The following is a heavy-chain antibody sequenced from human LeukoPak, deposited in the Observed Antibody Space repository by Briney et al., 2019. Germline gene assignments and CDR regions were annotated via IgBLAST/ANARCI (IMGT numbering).Heavy chain of an antibody. D-gene: IGHD3-10*01. J-gene: IGHJ4*02. CDR3: ASLRYGSGSQGALDYGTDY. Sequence: SETLSLTCTVSGGSISGYYWSWVRQPPGKGLEWIGYIYYSESSNYNPSLKSRVTISVDTSKNQFSLKLHSVTAADTAVYYCASLRYGSGSQGALDYGTDYWGQGSLVTVSS. CDR2: IYYSESS. CDR1: GGSISGYY. V-gene: IGHV4-59*01.